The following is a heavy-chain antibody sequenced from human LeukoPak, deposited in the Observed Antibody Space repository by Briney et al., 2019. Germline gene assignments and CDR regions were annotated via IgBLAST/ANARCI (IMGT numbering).Heavy chain of an antibody. V-gene: IGHV5-51*01. CDR3: ARPRSGSWYTAYDI. D-gene: IGHD6-13*01. J-gene: IGHJ3*02. CDR1: GYIFTSYW. CDR2: SNPGDSDT. Sequence: GESLKISCQGSGYIFTSYWIAWVRQMPGKGLEWMGISNPGDSDTRYSPSFQGQVTISADKSNRTAYLQWSSLKVSDTAMYYCARPRSGSWYTAYDIWGQGTMVTVS.